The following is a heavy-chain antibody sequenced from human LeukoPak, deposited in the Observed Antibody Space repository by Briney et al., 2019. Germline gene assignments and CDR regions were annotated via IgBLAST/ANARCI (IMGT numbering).Heavy chain of an antibody. D-gene: IGHD3-10*01. CDR3: ARVQWFGELLYWRWFDP. CDR2: IKQDGSEK. Sequence: PGGSLRLSCAASGFTFSSYWMSWVRQAPGKGLEWVANIKQDGSEKYYVDSVKGRFTISRDNAKNSLYLQMNSLRAEDTAVYYCARVQWFGELLYWRWFDPWGQGTLVTVSS. CDR1: GFTFSSYW. V-gene: IGHV3-7*03. J-gene: IGHJ5*02.